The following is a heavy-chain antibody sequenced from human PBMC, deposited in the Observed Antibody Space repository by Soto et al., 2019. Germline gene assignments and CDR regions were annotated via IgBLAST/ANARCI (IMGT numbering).Heavy chain of an antibody. Sequence: QLQLQESGPGLVKPSETLSLTCTVSGGSISSSSYYWGWIRQPPGKGLEWIGSIYYSGSTYYNPSLKSRVTISVDTSKNQFSLKLSSVTAADTAVYYCARQVVRGVIIYWYFDLWGRGTLVTVSS. CDR2: IYYSGST. J-gene: IGHJ2*01. V-gene: IGHV4-39*01. D-gene: IGHD3-10*01. CDR1: GGSISSSSYY. CDR3: ARQVVRGVIIYWYFDL.